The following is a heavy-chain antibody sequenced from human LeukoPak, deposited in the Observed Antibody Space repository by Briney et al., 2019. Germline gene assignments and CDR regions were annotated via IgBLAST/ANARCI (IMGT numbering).Heavy chain of an antibody. V-gene: IGHV3-53*01. CDR3: ARYYSSSWAYYFDY. D-gene: IGHD6-13*01. Sequence: AGGSLRLSCAASGFTVSSNYMSWVRQAPGKGLEWVSVIYSGGSTYYADSVKGRFTISRDNSKNTLYLQMNSLRAEDTAVYYCARYYSSSWAYYFDYWGQGTLVTVSS. CDR1: GFTVSSNY. CDR2: IYSGGST. J-gene: IGHJ4*02.